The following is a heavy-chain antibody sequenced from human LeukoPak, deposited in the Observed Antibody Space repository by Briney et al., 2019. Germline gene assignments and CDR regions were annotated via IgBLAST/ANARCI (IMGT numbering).Heavy chain of an antibody. J-gene: IGHJ4*02. CDR1: GFTFSSYW. Sequence: GGSLRLSCAASGFTFSSYWMSWVRQAPGKGLEWVANIKEDGSEKRDVDSVKGRFTISRDNAKNSLYLQMNSLRAEDTAVYYCARRAGAYSHPYDYWGQGTLVTVSS. V-gene: IGHV3-7*01. CDR3: ARRAGAYSHPYDY. CDR2: IKEDGSEK. D-gene: IGHD4/OR15-4a*01.